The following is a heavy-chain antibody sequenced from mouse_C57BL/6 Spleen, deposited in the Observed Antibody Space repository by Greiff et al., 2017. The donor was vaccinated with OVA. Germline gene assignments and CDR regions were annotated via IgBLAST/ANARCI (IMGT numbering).Heavy chain of an antibody. D-gene: IGHD1-1*01. Sequence: QVQLKQSGPELVKPGASVKISCKASGYAFSSSWMNWVKQRPGKGLEWIGRIYPGDGDTNYNGKFKGKATLTADKSSSTAYMQLSSLTSEDSAVYFCARGEGDYGSSSWFAYWGQGTLVTVSA. CDR2: IYPGDGDT. CDR1: GYAFSSSW. V-gene: IGHV1-82*01. J-gene: IGHJ3*01. CDR3: ARGEGDYGSSSWFAY.